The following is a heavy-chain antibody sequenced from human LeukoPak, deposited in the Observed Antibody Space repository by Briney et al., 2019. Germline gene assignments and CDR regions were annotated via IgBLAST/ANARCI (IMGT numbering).Heavy chain of an antibody. CDR3: AREGTYSSSWYEDAFDI. D-gene: IGHD6-13*01. CDR2: ISSSSSTI. J-gene: IGHJ3*02. CDR1: GFTFSSYS. V-gene: IGHV3-48*04. Sequence: GGSLRLSCAASGFTFSSYSMNWVRQAPGKGLEWVSYISSSSSTIYYADSVKGRFTISRDNAKNSLYLQMNSLRAEDTAVYYCAREGTYSSSWYEDAFDIWGQGTMVTVSS.